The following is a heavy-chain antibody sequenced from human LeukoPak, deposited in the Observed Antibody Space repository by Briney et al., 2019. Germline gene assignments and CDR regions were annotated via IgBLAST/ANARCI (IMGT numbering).Heavy chain of an antibody. CDR3: AKAIGGYSYGY. J-gene: IGHJ4*02. CDR1: GFTFDDYG. CDR2: ISGSGGST. Sequence: GGSLRLSCAASGFTFDDYGMSWVRQAPGKGLEWVSAISGSGGSTYYADSVKGRFTISRDNSKNTLYLQMNSLRAEDTALYYCAKAIGGYSYGYWGQGTLLTVSS. V-gene: IGHV3-23*01. D-gene: IGHD5-18*01.